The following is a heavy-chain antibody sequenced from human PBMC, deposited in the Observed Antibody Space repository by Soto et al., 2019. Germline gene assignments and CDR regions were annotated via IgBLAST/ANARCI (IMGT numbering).Heavy chain of an antibody. V-gene: IGHV3-48*03. CDR3: AKEKSVMYSGYDAFDV. D-gene: IGHD5-12*01. CDR2: ITSGGNTI. CDR1: GFAFNSYE. Sequence: GESLKISCAASGFAFNSYEMDWVRQAPGKGLEWVAYITSGGNTIYYADSVKGRFTISRDNAKNSLYLDMNSLRAEDTAVYYCAKEKSVMYSGYDAFDVWGQGTMVTVSS. J-gene: IGHJ3*01.